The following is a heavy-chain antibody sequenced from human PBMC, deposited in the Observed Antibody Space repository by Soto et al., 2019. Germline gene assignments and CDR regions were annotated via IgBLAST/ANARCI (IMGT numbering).Heavy chain of an antibody. CDR1: GGSFSGYY. CDR3: ARVTNKYYYGSGSHGFGY. D-gene: IGHD3-10*01. Sequence: PSETLSLTCAVYGGSFSGYYWSWIRQPPGKGLEWIGEINHSGSTNYNPSLKSRVTISVDTSKNQFSLKLSSVTAADTAVYYCARVTNKYYYGSGSHGFGYWGQGTLVTVSS. V-gene: IGHV4-34*01. J-gene: IGHJ4*02. CDR2: INHSGST.